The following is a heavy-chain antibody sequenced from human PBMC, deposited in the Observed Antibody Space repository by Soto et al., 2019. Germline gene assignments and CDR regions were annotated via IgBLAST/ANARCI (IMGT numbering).Heavy chain of an antibody. D-gene: IGHD5-12*01. Sequence: EVEVLQSGGGLVQPGGSLRLSCAASGFTFSNYAMTWLRQAPGRGLEWVSAISGSGGSTYYADSVKGRFTISRDKSKNTLYLQMNSLRAEDTAVYYCAKGASYDRAEYFQHWGQGTLVTVSS. V-gene: IGHV3-23*01. CDR3: AKGASYDRAEYFQH. J-gene: IGHJ1*01. CDR2: ISGSGGST. CDR1: GFTFSNYA.